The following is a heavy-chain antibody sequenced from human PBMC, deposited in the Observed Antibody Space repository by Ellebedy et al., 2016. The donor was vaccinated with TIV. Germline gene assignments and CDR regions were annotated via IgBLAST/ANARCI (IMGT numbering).Heavy chain of an antibody. V-gene: IGHV3-33*08. D-gene: IGHD5-18*01. CDR3: ARANTAMVRRNHMDV. CDR1: GFTFSNYA. Sequence: GESLKISCAASGFTFSNYAMHWVRQAPGKGLYWVPVIGYDGSIENYADSVKGRFTISRDNSKNTLYLEMNSLRAEETAVYYCARANTAMVRRNHMDVWGQGTTVTVSS. J-gene: IGHJ6*02. CDR2: IGYDGSIE.